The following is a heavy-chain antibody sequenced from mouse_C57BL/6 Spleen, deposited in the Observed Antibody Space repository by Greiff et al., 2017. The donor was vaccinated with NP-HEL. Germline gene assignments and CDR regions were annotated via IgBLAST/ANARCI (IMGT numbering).Heavy chain of an antibody. D-gene: IGHD1-1*01. V-gene: IGHV1-59*01. Sequence: QVQLQQPGAEPVRPGTSVKLSCKASGYTFTSYWMHWVKQRPGQGLEWIGVIDPSDSYTNYNQKFKGKATLTVDTSSSTAYMQLSSQTSEDSAVYYCASYYGSRAYWGQGTLVTVSA. CDR3: ASYYGSRAY. J-gene: IGHJ3*01. CDR1: GYTFTSYW. CDR2: IDPSDSYT.